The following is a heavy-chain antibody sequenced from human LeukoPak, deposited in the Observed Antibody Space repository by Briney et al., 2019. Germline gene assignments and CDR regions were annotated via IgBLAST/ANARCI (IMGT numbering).Heavy chain of an antibody. J-gene: IGHJ4*02. CDR2: ISWNSGSI. D-gene: IGHD2-2*01. V-gene: IGHV3-9*01. Sequence: GRSLRLSCAASGFTFEDYAMHWVRQAPGKGLEWVSGISWNSGSIVYADSVKGRFTISRDSAKNTVYLHMNSLRVEDTAVYYCTSFFETNWGQGTLVTVSS. CDR3: TSFFETN. CDR1: GFTFEDYA.